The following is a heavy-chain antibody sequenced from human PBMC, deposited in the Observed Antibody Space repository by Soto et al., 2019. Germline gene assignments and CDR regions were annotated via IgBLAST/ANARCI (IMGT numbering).Heavy chain of an antibody. CDR2: IYGNGGGI. J-gene: IGHJ4*02. V-gene: IGHV3-23*01. CDR3: AKDAVYNDGLWLMDH. CDR1: GLPHSSFA. D-gene: IGHD2-21*01. Sequence: GESLKISCTASGLPHSSFAMMWVRQAPGKGLECVSGIYGNGGGIEYADSVKGRFTISRDNSKNTVYLQMTDLRADDTAVYYCAKDAVYNDGLWLMDHWGQGTQVTVSS.